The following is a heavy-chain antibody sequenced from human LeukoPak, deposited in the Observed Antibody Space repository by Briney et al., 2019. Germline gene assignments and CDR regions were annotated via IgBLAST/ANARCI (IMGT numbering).Heavy chain of an antibody. J-gene: IGHJ4*02. CDR1: GGSISSSGYY. D-gene: IGHD6-13*01. CDR2: IYYSGST. V-gene: IGHV4-39*01. Sequence: PSETLSLTCTLSGGSISSSGYYWGWIRQPPGKGLEWIGGIYYSGSTFYRPSLKSRVTISVDTSKNQFSLKPTSVTAADTAVYYCARQRYPYSSTSYPDYWGQGTLVTVSS. CDR3: ARQRYPYSSTSYPDY.